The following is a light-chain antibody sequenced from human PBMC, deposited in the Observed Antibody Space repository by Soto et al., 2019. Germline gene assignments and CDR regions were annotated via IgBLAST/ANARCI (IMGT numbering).Light chain of an antibody. J-gene: IGKJ1*01. Sequence: EIVLTQSPGTLSLSPGARATLSCRASQSVSNYLAWYKQKPGQAPRLLIYGASRRATVIPEGFSGSGSGTDFTLTISRLEPEDFAVYYCQQYGGSPQTFGRGTNVEIK. CDR2: GAS. V-gene: IGKV3-20*01. CDR1: QSVSNY. CDR3: QQYGGSPQT.